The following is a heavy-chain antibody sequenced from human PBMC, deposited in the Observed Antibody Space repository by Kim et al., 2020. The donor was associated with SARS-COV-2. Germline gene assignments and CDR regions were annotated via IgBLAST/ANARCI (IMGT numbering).Heavy chain of an antibody. CDR3: ARRGGGYCSSTSCPTVDY. V-gene: IGHV5-51*01. CDR1: GYSFTSYW. D-gene: IGHD2-2*01. Sequence: GESLKISCKGSGYSFTSYWIGWVRQMPGKGLEWMGIIYPGDSDTRYSPSFQGQVTISADKSISTAYLQWSSLKASDTAMYYCARRGGGYCSSTSCPTVDYWGQGTLVTVSS. J-gene: IGHJ4*02. CDR2: IYPGDSDT.